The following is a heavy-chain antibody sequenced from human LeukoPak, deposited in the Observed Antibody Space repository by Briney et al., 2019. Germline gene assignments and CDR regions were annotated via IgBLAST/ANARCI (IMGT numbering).Heavy chain of an antibody. CDR1: GFTFTSYS. CDR2: VSGGGGST. J-gene: IGHJ4*02. D-gene: IGHD1-26*01. CDR3: AKGGKWDVTPFDY. V-gene: IGHV3-23*01. Sequence: PGGSLRLSCAASGFTFTSYSMNWVRQAPGKGLEWVSTVSGGGGSTYYADSAKGRFTISRDNSKNTLYLQVNSLRAEDTAVYYCAKGGKWDVTPFDYWGQGTLVTVSS.